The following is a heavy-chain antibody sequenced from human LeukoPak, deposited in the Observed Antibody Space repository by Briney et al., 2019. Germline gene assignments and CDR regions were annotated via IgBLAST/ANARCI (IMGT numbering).Heavy chain of an antibody. CDR1: GFTFSTYS. CDR2: ISSSSSDI. J-gene: IGHJ4*02. CDR3: ARVPVSGAVAGTFDY. Sequence: PGRSLRLSCAASGFTFSTYSMNWVRQAPGKRLEWVSYISSSSSDIYYADSVKGRFTVSRDNAKNSLYLQMNSLRDEDTAVYYCARVPVSGAVAGTFDYWGQGTLVTVSS. V-gene: IGHV3-48*02. D-gene: IGHD6-19*01.